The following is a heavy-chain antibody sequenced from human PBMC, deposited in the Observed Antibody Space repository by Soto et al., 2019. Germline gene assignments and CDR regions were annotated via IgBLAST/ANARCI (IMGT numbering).Heavy chain of an antibody. CDR2: ISPQDGSEK. D-gene: IGHD6-19*01. Sequence: EVQLVESGGGLVQPGGSLRLSCAVSGFTFSDHWMTWVRQAPGKGLEWVANISPQDGSEKKYVDSVKGRFTIARDNAKNALFLQVTSLRVDDTAVYYCTRDGGWYKFDLWGQGTLVTLSS. CDR1: GFTFSDHW. J-gene: IGHJ5*02. CDR3: TRDGGWYKFDL. V-gene: IGHV3-7*01.